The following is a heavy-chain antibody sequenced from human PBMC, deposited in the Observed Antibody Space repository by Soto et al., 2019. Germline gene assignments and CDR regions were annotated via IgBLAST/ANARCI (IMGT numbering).Heavy chain of an antibody. D-gene: IGHD6-6*01. Sequence: PSQTLSLTCAISGDSVSSNSAAWNWIRQSPSRGLEWLGRTYYRSKWYNDYAVSVKSRITINPDTSKNQFSLQLNSVTPEDTAVYSCARDESGEYSSSSSLLYYYYCAMDFWGQGTSVTGSS. CDR1: GDSVSSNSAA. V-gene: IGHV6-1*01. CDR3: ARDESGEYSSSSSLLYYYYCAMDF. CDR2: TYYRSKWYN. J-gene: IGHJ6*02.